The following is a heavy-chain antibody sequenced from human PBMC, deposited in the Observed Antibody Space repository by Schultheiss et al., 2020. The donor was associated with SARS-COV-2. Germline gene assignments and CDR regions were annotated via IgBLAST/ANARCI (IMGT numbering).Heavy chain of an antibody. CDR1: GCSISSSSYY. Sequence: SQTLSLTCTVSGCSISSSSYYWGWIRQPPGKGLEWIGSIYYSGSTYYNPSLKSRVTISVDTSKNQFSLKLSSVTAADTAVYYCARLFRYYGSGTSWGQGTLVTVSS. CDR2: IYYSGST. CDR3: ARLFRYYGSGTS. J-gene: IGHJ4*02. D-gene: IGHD3-10*01. V-gene: IGHV4-39*01.